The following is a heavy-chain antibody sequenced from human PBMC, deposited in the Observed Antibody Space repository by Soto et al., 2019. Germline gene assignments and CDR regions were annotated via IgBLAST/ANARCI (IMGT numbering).Heavy chain of an antibody. J-gene: IGHJ5*02. CDR2: ISSSSSTI. D-gene: IGHD6-19*01. V-gene: IGHV3-48*02. Sequence: EVQLVESGGGLVQPGGSLRLSCAASGFTFSSYSMNWVRQAPGKGLEWVSYISSSSSTIYYADSVKGRFTISRDNAKNSLYLQMNSLRDEDTAVYYCAIEAIAVLNWFDPWGQGTLVTVSS. CDR3: AIEAIAVLNWFDP. CDR1: GFTFSSYS.